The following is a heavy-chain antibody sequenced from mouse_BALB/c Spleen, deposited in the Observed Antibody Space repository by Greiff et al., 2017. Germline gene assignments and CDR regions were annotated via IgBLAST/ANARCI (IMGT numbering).Heavy chain of an antibody. V-gene: IGHV3-6*02. CDR3: ARSTTVDLYWDFDV. CDR1: GYSITSGYY. D-gene: IGHD1-1*01. Sequence: VQVVESGPGLVKPSQSLSLTCSVTGYSITSGYYWHWIRQFPGNTLEWMGYISYDGSNNYNPSLQNRISITRDTSKNQFFLKLHSVTTEDTATYYCARSTTVDLYWDFDVWGAGTTVTVSS. J-gene: IGHJ1*01. CDR2: ISYDGSN.